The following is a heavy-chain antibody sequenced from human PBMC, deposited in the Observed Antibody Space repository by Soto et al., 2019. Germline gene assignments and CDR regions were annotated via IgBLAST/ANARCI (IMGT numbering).Heavy chain of an antibody. V-gene: IGHV4-31*03. CDR3: ARDRRDGCRGPNWFDP. CDR2: IYYSGST. CDR1: GGSISSGGYY. Sequence: PSETLSLTCTVSGGSISSGGYYWSWIRQHPGKGLEWIGYIYYSGSTYYNPSLKSRVTISVDTSKNQFSLKLSSVTAADTAVYYCARDRRDGCRGPNWFDPWGQGTLVTVSS. J-gene: IGHJ5*02. D-gene: IGHD6-19*01.